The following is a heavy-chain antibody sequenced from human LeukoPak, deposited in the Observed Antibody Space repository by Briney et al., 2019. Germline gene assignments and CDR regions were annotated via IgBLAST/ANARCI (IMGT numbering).Heavy chain of an antibody. CDR1: GGSISSSSYY. J-gene: IGHJ6*03. CDR2: IYYSGST. Sequence: NTSETLSLTCTVSGGSISSSSYYWGWIRQPPGKGLEWIGSIYYSGSTYYNPSLKSRVTISVDTSKNQFSLKLSSVTAADTAVYYCARSNWNGDYYYYYYMDVWGKGTTATISS. D-gene: IGHD1-20*01. V-gene: IGHV4-39*01. CDR3: ARSNWNGDYYYYYYMDV.